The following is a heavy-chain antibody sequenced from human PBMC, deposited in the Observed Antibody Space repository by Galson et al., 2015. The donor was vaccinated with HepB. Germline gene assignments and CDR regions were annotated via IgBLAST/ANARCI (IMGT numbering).Heavy chain of an antibody. V-gene: IGHV3-43*01. J-gene: IGHJ4*02. CDR3: AKDLEVGATTYFDY. CDR2: ISWDGGST. CDR1: GFTFDDYT. Sequence: SLRLSCAASGFTFDDYTMHWVRQAPGKGLEWVSLISWDGGSTYYADSVKGRFTISRDNSKNSLYLQMNSLRTEDTALYYCAKDLEVGATTYFDYWGQGTLVTVSS. D-gene: IGHD1-26*01.